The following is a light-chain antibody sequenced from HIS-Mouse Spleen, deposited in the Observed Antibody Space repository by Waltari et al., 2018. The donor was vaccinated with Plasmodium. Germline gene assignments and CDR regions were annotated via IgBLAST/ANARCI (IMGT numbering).Light chain of an antibody. CDR3: YSTDSSGNHRV. V-gene: IGLV3-10*01. Sequence: SYELTQPPSVSVSPGQPARIPCSGDALPKNYASWYQQKSGQAPVLVIYEASKRPSGIPERFSGSSSGTMATLTISGAQVEDEADYYCYSTDSSGNHRVFGGGTKLTVL. J-gene: IGLJ3*02. CDR1: ALPKNY. CDR2: EAS.